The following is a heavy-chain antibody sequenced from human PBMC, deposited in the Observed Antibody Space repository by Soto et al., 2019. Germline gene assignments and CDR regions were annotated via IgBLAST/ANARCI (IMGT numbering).Heavy chain of an antibody. J-gene: IGHJ6*02. CDR3: ARSHLIAVAGFYYYYGMDV. CDR2: ISYDGSNK. V-gene: IGHV3-30-3*01. CDR1: GFTFSSYA. D-gene: IGHD6-19*01. Sequence: GGSLRLSCAASGFTFSSYAMHWVRQAPGKGLEWVAVISYDGSNKYYADSVKGRFTISRDNSKNTLYLQMNSLRAEDTAVYYCARSHLIAVAGFYYYYGMDVWGQGTTVTVSS.